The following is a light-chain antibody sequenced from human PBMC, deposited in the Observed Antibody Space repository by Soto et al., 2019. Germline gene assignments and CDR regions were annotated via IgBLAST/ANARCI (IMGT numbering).Light chain of an antibody. CDR1: GSDIGGYIF. V-gene: IGLV2-14*01. J-gene: IGLJ1*01. CDR2: DVT. Sequence: QSALTQPASVSGSPGQSITISCSGTGSDIGGYIFVSWYQHHPGKAPKLIIYDVTRRPSGVSERFSGSKSGLTASLTISGLQAEDEADYYCSSCTSISTYVFGTGTKVTV. CDR3: SSCTSISTYV.